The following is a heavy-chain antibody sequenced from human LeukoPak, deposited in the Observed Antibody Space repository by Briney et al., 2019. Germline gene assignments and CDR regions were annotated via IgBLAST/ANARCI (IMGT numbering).Heavy chain of an antibody. V-gene: IGHV3-30*02. CDR3: AKDGVYYDSSGYGGPRDAFDI. CDR2: IRYDGSNK. Sequence: GRSLRLSCAASGFNFSLYGMHWVRQAPGKGLEWVAFIRYDGSNKYYADSVKGRFTISRDNSKNTLYLQMNSLRAEDTAVYYCAKDGVYYDSSGYGGPRDAFDIWGQGTMVTVSS. J-gene: IGHJ3*02. CDR1: GFNFSLYG. D-gene: IGHD3-22*01.